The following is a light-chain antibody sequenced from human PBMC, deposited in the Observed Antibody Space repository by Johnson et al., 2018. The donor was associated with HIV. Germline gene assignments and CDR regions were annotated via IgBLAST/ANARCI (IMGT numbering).Light chain of an antibody. Sequence: QSILTQPPSVSAAPGQRVTIYCSGSSSNIGNNYVSWYQQVPGTAPKLVIYDNNKRPSGIPDRFSGSKSGTSATLGITGLQTGDEADYYCGTLDSSLSAVFGTGTKVTVL. CDR3: GTLDSSLSAV. CDR1: SSNIGNNY. J-gene: IGLJ1*01. CDR2: DNN. V-gene: IGLV1-51*01.